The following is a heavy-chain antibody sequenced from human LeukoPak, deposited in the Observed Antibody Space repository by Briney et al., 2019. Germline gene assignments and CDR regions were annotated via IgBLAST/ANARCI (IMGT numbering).Heavy chain of an antibody. CDR2: ISGSGDRT. CDR3: AKERTSEGYFDY. Sequence: GGSLRLSCAASGFAFSTYAMSWVRQAPGQGLEWVSAISGSGDRTYYTDSVKGRFSISRDNSKNTLYLQMNSLRAEDTAVYYCAKERTSEGYFDYWGQGTLVTVSS. J-gene: IGHJ4*02. V-gene: IGHV3-23*01. CDR1: GFAFSTYA. D-gene: IGHD2-2*01.